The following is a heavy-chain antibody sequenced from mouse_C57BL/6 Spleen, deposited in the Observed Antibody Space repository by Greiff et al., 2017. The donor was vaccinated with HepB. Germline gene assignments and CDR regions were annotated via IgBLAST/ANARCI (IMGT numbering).Heavy chain of an antibody. Sequence: VQLQQSGAELVKPGASVKLSCKASGYTFTSYWMHWVKQRPGQGLEWIGMIHPNSGSTNYNEKFKSKATLTVDKSSSTAYMQLSSLTSEDSAVYYCARRGYGSSPAWFAYWGQGTLVTVSA. CDR2: IHPNSGST. D-gene: IGHD1-1*01. J-gene: IGHJ3*01. CDR1: GYTFTSYW. CDR3: ARRGYGSSPAWFAY. V-gene: IGHV1-64*01.